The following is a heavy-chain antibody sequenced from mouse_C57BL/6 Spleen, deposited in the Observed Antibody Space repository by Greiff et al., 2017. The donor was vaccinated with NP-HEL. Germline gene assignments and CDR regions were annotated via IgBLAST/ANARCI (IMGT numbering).Heavy chain of an antibody. V-gene: IGHV5-6*02. CDR3: ARRGSNDAMDY. D-gene: IGHD2-5*01. Sequence: EVMLVESGGDLVKPGGSLKLSCAASGFTFSSYGMTWVRQTPDKRLEWVATISSGGSYTYYPDSVTGRFTISRDTAKNTLYLQMSSLKSEDTAMYYCARRGSNDAMDYWGQGTSVTVSS. J-gene: IGHJ4*01. CDR2: ISSGGSYT. CDR1: GFTFSSYG.